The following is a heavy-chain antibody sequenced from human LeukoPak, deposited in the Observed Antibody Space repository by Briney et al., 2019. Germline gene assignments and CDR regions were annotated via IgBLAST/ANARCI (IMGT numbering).Heavy chain of an antibody. Sequence: PGGSLRLSCTASGFTFRNAWMSWVRQAPGKGLEWVGRIKSKSDGGTTDYAAPVKGRFSISRDDSKNTLYLHINSLNTEDTAVYYCTTGTVDGDYRLDYWGQGTLVTVSS. V-gene: IGHV3-15*01. D-gene: IGHD4-11*01. J-gene: IGHJ4*02. CDR1: GFTFRNAW. CDR3: TTGTVDGDYRLDY. CDR2: IKSKSDGGTT.